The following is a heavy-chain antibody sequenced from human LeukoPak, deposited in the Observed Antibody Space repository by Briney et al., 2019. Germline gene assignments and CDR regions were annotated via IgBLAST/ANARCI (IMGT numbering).Heavy chain of an antibody. CDR1: GFTFSSYS. J-gene: IGHJ6*02. D-gene: IGHD6-19*01. CDR3: ARDLNGSGWYRFGMDV. CDR2: ISSSSSYI. Sequence: GGSLRLSCAASGFTFSSYSMNWVRQAPGKGLEWVSSISSSSSYIYYADSVKGRFTISRDNAKNSLYLQMNSLRAEDTAVYYCARDLNGSGWYRFGMDVWGQGTTVTVSS. V-gene: IGHV3-21*01.